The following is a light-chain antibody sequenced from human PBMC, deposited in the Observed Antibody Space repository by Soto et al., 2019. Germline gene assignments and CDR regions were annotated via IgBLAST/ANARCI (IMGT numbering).Light chain of an antibody. CDR3: RHCYNYAWT. Sequence: AVLLTQSPSSFSASTGDRATITCRASQDIHNYLAWYQQVPGKAPKLLLYAASILQTGVPSRFSGRGAGTDFTLTDDGLQSGDLATYFCRHCYNYAWTFGQGTTVE. J-gene: IGKJ1*01. CDR1: QDIHNY. V-gene: IGKV1-8*01. CDR2: AAS.